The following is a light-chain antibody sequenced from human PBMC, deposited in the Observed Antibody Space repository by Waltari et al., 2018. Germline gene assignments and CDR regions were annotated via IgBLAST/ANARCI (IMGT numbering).Light chain of an antibody. Sequence: DIQMTQSPSTLSAFVGDRVTITCLASQSISSWLAWYQQKPGKAPKLLIYKASSLESGVPSRFSGSGSGTEFTLTISSLQPDDFATYYCQQYNSYSPWTFGQGTKVEIK. CDR1: QSISSW. CDR3: QQYNSYSPWT. CDR2: KAS. V-gene: IGKV1-5*03. J-gene: IGKJ1*01.